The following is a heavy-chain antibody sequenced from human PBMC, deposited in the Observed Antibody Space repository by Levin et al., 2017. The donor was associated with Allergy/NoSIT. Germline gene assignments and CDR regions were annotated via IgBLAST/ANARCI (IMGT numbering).Heavy chain of an antibody. Sequence: NSSETLSLTCAVTGGSLTAYYWSWIRQPPGKGLEWIGEISHHEYSTYNPSLKSRVAMSVDTARNQFSLRLTSVTAADTAVYYCAVFSSTYGTFDIWGQGTMVTVSS. CDR2: ISHHEYS. V-gene: IGHV4-34*01. CDR3: AVFSSTYGTFDI. CDR1: GGSLTAYY. D-gene: IGHD1-1*01. J-gene: IGHJ3*02.